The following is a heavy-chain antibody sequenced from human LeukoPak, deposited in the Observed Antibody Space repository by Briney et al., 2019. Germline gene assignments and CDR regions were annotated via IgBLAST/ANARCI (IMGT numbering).Heavy chain of an antibody. CDR1: GFTFSSYW. D-gene: IGHD6-13*01. CDR3: ARDRSSSWAFDF. V-gene: IGHV3-33*08. CDR2: IWYDGSNK. Sequence: PGGSLRLSCAASGFTFSSYWMSWVRQAPGKGLEWVAVIWYDGSNKYYADSVKGRFTISRDNSKNMLYLQMNSLGAEDTAVYYCARDRSSSWAFDFWGQGTLVTVFS. J-gene: IGHJ4*02.